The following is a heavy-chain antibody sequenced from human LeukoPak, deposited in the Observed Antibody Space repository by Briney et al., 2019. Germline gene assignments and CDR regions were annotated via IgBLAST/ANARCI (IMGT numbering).Heavy chain of an antibody. CDR3: ARGRGDPLRFLEWLSY. CDR1: GYTFTSYD. D-gene: IGHD3-3*01. Sequence: ASVKVSCKASGYTFTSYDINWVRQATGQGLEWMGWMNPNSGNTGYAQKFQGRVTITRNTSISTAYMELSSLRSEDTAVYYCARGRGDPLRFLEWLSYWGQGTLVTVSS. J-gene: IGHJ4*02. CDR2: MNPNSGNT. V-gene: IGHV1-8*03.